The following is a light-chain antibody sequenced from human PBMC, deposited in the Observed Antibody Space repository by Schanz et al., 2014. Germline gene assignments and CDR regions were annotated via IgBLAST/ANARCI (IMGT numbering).Light chain of an antibody. CDR2: DVS. J-gene: IGLJ3*02. CDR3: CSYAGRYTWV. V-gene: IGLV2-14*03. CDR1: DSDIGTYNY. Sequence: QSALTQPASVSGSPGQSITISCSGTDSDIGTYNYVSWYQRHPGKAPKLMIYDVSYRPSGVSDRFSGSKSGNTASLTISGLQAEDEADYYCCSYAGRYTWVFGGGTKLTVL.